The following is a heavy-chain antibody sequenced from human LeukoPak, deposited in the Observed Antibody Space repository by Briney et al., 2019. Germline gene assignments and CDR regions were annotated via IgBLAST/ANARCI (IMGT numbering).Heavy chain of an antibody. Sequence: PSETLSLTCAIYGGSFSDYYWTWIRQPPGKGLEWIGEINHSGSTNYNPSLKSRVTISVDTSKNQFSLKLSSVTAADTAVYYCARMVLRFLEWFPHYYYYGMDVWGQGTTVTVSS. CDR2: INHSGST. CDR3: ARMVLRFLEWFPHYYYYGMDV. D-gene: IGHD3-3*01. CDR1: GGSFSDYY. V-gene: IGHV4-34*01. J-gene: IGHJ6*02.